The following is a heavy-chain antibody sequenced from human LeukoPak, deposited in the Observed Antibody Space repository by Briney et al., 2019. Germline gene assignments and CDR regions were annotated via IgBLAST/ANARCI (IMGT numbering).Heavy chain of an antibody. V-gene: IGHV4-59*11. Sequence: SETLSLTCTVSGASIGTHYWSWIRQAPGKGLEWLGYIYYTGSTNYNPSLKSRVTISIDTSKNEFSLKLTSVTAADTAVYYCAREANYYGSGSYFEGTFDHWGQGSLVIVSS. CDR3: AREANYYGSGSYFEGTFDH. CDR1: GASIGTHY. D-gene: IGHD3-10*01. CDR2: IYYTGST. J-gene: IGHJ4*02.